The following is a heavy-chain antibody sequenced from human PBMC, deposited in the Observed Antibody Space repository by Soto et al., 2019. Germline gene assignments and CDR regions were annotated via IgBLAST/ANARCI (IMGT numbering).Heavy chain of an antibody. J-gene: IGHJ6*02. CDR1: GYSFTDYH. V-gene: IGHV1-2*04. CDR3: ARGDSTDCSNGVCSFFYNHNMDV. Sequence: GASVKVSCKASGYSFTDYHIHWVRQAPGQGLEWLGRINPKSGGTSTAQKFQGWVTMTTDTSISTASMELTRLTSDDTAIYYCARGDSTDCSNGVCSFFYNHNMDVWGQGTTVTVSS. CDR2: INPKSGGT. D-gene: IGHD2-8*01.